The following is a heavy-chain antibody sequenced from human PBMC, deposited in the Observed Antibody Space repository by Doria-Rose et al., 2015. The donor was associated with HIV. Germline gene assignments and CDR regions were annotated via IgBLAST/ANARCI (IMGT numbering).Heavy chain of an antibody. CDR3: ARIKSSRWYHKYYFDF. Sequence: QITLKESGPVLVKPTETLTLTYTVSGVSLSSPGMGVSWIRQPPGKALEWLANIFSDDERSYKASLKSRLTIYRSTSKSQAVLTMTDMYPVDTATYYCARIKSSRWYHKYYFDFWGQGTLVIVSA. D-gene: IGHD6-13*01. V-gene: IGHV2-26*01. CDR1: GVSLSSPGMG. J-gene: IGHJ4*02. CDR2: IFSDDER.